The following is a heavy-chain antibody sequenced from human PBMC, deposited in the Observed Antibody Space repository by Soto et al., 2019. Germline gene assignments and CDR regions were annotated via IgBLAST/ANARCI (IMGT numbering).Heavy chain of an antibody. Sequence: ASETLSLTCAVSGGSISSGGYSWSWIRQPPGKGLEWIGYIYHSGSTYYNPSLKSRVTISVDRSKNQFSLKLSSVTAADTAVYYCARARTRYNWFDPWGQGTLVTVSS. CDR1: GGSISSGGYS. D-gene: IGHD2-2*01. CDR3: ARARTRYNWFDP. CDR2: IYHSGST. J-gene: IGHJ5*02. V-gene: IGHV4-30-2*01.